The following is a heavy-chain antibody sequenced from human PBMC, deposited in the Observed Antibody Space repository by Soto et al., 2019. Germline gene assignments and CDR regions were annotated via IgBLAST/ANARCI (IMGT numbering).Heavy chain of an antibody. Sequence: GGSLRLSCAASGFTFSSFAMSWVRQAPGKGLEWVSVISDSGDSTYYADSVRGRFTISRDTSRSTLYLQMNRLRGDDTAIYYCARGAYYYDSSGYFYWGQGTLVTVSS. CDR3: ARGAYYYDSSGYFY. D-gene: IGHD3-22*01. CDR2: ISDSGDST. J-gene: IGHJ4*02. V-gene: IGHV3-23*01. CDR1: GFTFSSFA.